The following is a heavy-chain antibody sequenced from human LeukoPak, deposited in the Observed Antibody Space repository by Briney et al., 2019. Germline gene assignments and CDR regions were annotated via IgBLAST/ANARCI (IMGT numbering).Heavy chain of an antibody. Sequence: GGSLRLSCEASGFTFSTFAMIWVRQPPGKGLEWVSSIFPSGGEIHYADSVRGRFTISRDNSKSTLSLQMNSLRAEDTAIYYCASQYYYDSSGADYWGQGTLVTVSS. CDR1: GFTFSTFA. CDR2: IFPSGGEI. J-gene: IGHJ4*02. V-gene: IGHV3-23*01. CDR3: ASQYYYDSSGADY. D-gene: IGHD3-22*01.